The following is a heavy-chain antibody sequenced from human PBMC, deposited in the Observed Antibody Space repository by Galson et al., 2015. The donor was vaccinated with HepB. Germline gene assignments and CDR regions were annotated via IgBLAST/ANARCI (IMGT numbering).Heavy chain of an antibody. CDR2: ISAYNGHT. Sequence: PVKVSCKASGYTFTTYGFGWVRQAPGQGLEWIGWISAYNGHTNYAPKLKGRVTMTTDTSTSTAYMELRSLRSDDTAIYYCASGPTIFGVVISYYYMDVWGKGTTVTVSS. V-gene: IGHV1-18*01. CDR1: GYTFTTYG. D-gene: IGHD3-3*01. J-gene: IGHJ6*03. CDR3: ASGPTIFGVVISYYYMDV.